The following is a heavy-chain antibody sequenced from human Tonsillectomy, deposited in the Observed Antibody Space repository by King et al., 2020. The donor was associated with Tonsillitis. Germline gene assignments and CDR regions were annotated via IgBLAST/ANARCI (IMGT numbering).Heavy chain of an antibody. V-gene: IGHV3-30*01. CDR1: GFTFSSYA. J-gene: IGHJ5*02. D-gene: IGHD2-15*01. CDR3: ARDWYCSGGSCYSSWFDP. CDR2: ISYDGSNK. Sequence: VQLVESGGGVVQPGRSLRLSCAASGFTFSSYAMHWVRQAPGKGLEWVAVISYDGSNKYYADSVKGRFTISRDNSKNTLSLQMNSLRAEETAVYYCARDWYCSGGSCYSSWFDPWGQGTLVTVSS.